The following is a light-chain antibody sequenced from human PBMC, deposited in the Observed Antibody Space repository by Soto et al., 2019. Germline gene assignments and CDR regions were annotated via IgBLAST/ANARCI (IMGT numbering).Light chain of an antibody. Sequence: EIAMTQSPATLSVSPGERATLSCRASQSVSSNVAWYQQKPGQAPSLLIYGASTRATGIPARFSGSGSGTEFTLTISSLQSGDFAVYYCHQYNNWPLTFGGGTKVEIK. CDR2: GAS. CDR3: HQYNNWPLT. V-gene: IGKV3-15*01. J-gene: IGKJ4*01. CDR1: QSVSSN.